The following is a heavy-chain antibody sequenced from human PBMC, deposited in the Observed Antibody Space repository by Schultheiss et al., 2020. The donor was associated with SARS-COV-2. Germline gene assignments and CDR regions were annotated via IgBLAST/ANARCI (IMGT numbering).Heavy chain of an antibody. Sequence: ASVKVSCKASGGTFSSYAISWVRQAPGQGLEWMGWISAYNGNTNYAQKLQGRVTMTTDTSTSTAYMELRSLRSDDTAVYYCAREVTSSYNLYYYYYGMDVWGQGTTVTVSS. CDR3: AREVTSSYNLYYYYYGMDV. V-gene: IGHV1-18*01. D-gene: IGHD1-14*01. J-gene: IGHJ6*01. CDR1: GGTFSSYA. CDR2: ISAYNGNT.